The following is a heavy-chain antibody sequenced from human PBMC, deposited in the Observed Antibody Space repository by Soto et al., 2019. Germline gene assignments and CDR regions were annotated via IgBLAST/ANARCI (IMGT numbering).Heavy chain of an antibody. V-gene: IGHV1-18*01. Sequence: QVQLVQSGAELTKPGASVKVSCKASGYSFSNYEISWVRQAPGQGLEWMGWISPNNGNTNYAQKFQGRVIMTTDTSTSTDDVEKRSLRSDDTSGYYCARLQGTMNNFGVLTEDEYWGQGTQVPISS. D-gene: IGHD3-3*01. CDR1: GYSFSNYE. J-gene: IGHJ4*02. CDR2: ISPNNGNT. CDR3: ARLQGTMNNFGVLTEDEY.